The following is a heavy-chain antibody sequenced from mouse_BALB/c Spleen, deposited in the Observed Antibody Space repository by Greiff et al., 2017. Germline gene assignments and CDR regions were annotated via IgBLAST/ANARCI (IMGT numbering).Heavy chain of an antibody. CDR1: GYAFTNYL. CDR3: ARYGNYAYFDY. CDR2: INPGSGGT. Sequence: QVQLQQSGAELVRPGTSVKVSCKASGYAFTNYLIEWVKQRPGQGLEWIGVINPGSGGTNYNEKLKGKATLTADKSSSTAYMQLSSLTSDDSAVYFCARYGNYAYFDYWGQGTTLTVSS. D-gene: IGHD2-1*01. J-gene: IGHJ2*01. V-gene: IGHV1-54*01.